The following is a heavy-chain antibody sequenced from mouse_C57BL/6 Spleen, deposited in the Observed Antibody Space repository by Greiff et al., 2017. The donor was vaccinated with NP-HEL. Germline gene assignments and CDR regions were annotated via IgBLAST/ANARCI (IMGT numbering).Heavy chain of an antibody. CDR2: IRLKSDNYAT. CDR3: TGPYYGTDY. J-gene: IGHJ2*01. D-gene: IGHD1-1*01. Sequence: EVQLQESGGGLVQPGGSMKLSCVASGFTFSNYWMNWVRQSPEKGLEWVAQIRLKSDNYATHYAESVKGRFTISRDDSKSSVYLQMNNLRAEDTGIYYCTGPYYGTDYWGQGTTLTVSS. CDR1: GFTFSNYW. V-gene: IGHV6-3*01.